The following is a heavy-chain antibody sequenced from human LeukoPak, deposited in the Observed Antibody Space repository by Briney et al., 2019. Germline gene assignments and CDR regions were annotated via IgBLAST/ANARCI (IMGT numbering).Heavy chain of an antibody. CDR3: ARDTDEYAFDI. CDR1: GFTFSSYS. J-gene: IGHJ3*02. CDR2: ISSSSNTK. Sequence: GGSLRLSCAASGFTFSSYSMNWVRQAPGKGLEWVSYISSSSNTKYYADSVKGRFTISRDNAKNSLYLQMNSLRAEDTALYYCARDTDEYAFDIWGQGTMVTVCS. V-gene: IGHV3-48*04.